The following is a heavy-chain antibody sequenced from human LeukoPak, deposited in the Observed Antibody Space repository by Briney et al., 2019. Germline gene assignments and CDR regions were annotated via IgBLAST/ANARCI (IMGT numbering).Heavy chain of an antibody. Sequence: GASVKVSCKASGGTFSSYAISWVRQAPGQGLEWMGGIIPIFGTANYAQKFQGRATITADESTSTAYMELSSLRSEDTAVYYCAREIAAAGEGWYFDYWGQGTLVTVSS. CDR2: IIPIFGTA. CDR1: GGTFSSYA. D-gene: IGHD6-13*01. CDR3: AREIAAAGEGWYFDY. J-gene: IGHJ4*02. V-gene: IGHV1-69*13.